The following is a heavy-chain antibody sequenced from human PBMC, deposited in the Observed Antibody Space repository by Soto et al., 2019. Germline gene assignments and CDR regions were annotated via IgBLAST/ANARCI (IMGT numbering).Heavy chain of an antibody. CDR3: ARASMAARSFDY. V-gene: IGHV4-30-2*01. Sequence: QLQLQESGSGLVKPSQTLSLTCAVSGGSISSGGYSWSWIRQPPGKGLEWIGYIYHSGSTYYNPSLKSRVTTSVDSSKNQFSLKLSPVTAADTAVHYCARASMAARSFDYWGQGTLVTVSS. D-gene: IGHD6-6*01. CDR1: GGSISSGGYS. CDR2: IYHSGST. J-gene: IGHJ4*02.